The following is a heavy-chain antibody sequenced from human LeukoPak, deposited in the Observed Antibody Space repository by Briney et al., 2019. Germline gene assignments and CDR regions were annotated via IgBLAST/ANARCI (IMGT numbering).Heavy chain of an antibody. CDR1: GYTFTSYY. V-gene: IGHV1-46*01. CDR2: INPSGGST. Sequence: ASVKVSCKASGYTFTSYYMHWVRQAPGQGLEWMGIINPSGGSTSYAQKFQGRVTMTRDMSMSTVYMELSSLRSEDTAVYYCARGRDGYNYYYYYYYMDVWGKGTTVTVSS. J-gene: IGHJ6*03. CDR3: ARGRDGYNYYYYYYYMDV. D-gene: IGHD5-24*01.